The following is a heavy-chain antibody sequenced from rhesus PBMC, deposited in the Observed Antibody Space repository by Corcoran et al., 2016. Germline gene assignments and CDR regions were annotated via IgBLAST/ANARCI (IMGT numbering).Heavy chain of an antibody. V-gene: IGHV4-127*01. CDR1: VYSLSSGYG. J-gene: IGHJ4*01. D-gene: IGHD6-13*01. CDR2: SGGSSGST. Sequence: QVQLQESGPGLVKPSETLSLPSAVSVYSLSSGYGWSWIRQPPGKGLEWIGYSGGSSGSTNYNPSPKSRVTISKDTSKNQFALKLSSVTAADTAVYYCARGRQQLDLDYWGQGVLVTVSS. CDR3: ARGRQQLDLDY.